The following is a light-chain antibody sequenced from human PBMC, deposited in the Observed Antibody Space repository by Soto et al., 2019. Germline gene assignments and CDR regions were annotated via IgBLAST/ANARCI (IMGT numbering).Light chain of an antibody. J-gene: IGKJ5*01. Sequence: EIVLTQSPATLSLSPGERATLPCRASQSVSTYLAWYQQKPGQAPRLLIYGASNRATGIPARFSGSGSGTDFTLTISSLEPEDFAVYYCQQRSNWSITFGQGTRLEIK. V-gene: IGKV3-11*01. CDR3: QQRSNWSIT. CDR2: GAS. CDR1: QSVSTY.